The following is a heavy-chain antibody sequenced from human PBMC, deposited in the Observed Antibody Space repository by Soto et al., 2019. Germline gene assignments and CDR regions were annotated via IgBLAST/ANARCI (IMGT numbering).Heavy chain of an antibody. CDR3: AREISLIMAATGY. V-gene: IGHV1-18*04. D-gene: IGHD2-8*01. CDR1: GYTFSNYA. Sequence: ASVKVSCKTSGYTFSNYAISWVRQAPGQGLEWMGWVSPYNGNANYTEKFQGRVSMTTDTSTTTAYMELTSLTSDDTAIYYCAREISLIMAATGYWGQGTSVTFSS. J-gene: IGHJ4*02. CDR2: VSPYNGNA.